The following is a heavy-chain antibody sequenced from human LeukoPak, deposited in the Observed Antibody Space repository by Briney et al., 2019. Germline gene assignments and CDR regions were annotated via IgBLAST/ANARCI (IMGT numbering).Heavy chain of an antibody. Sequence: GASVKVSCKASGYDFSTFGISWVRQAPGEGLEWMGWISAYHGKTNFPQRFQGRATLTTETSTSTAYMELRSLRPDDTAIYYCARDLPGEYRLLSRFDYWGQGTLVTVSS. D-gene: IGHD2-2*01. CDR1: GYDFSTFG. CDR2: ISAYHGKT. J-gene: IGHJ4*02. V-gene: IGHV1-18*01. CDR3: ARDLPGEYRLLSRFDY.